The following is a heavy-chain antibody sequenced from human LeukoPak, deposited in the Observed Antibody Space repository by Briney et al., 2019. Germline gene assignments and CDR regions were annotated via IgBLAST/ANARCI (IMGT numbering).Heavy chain of an antibody. CDR3: ARWVGATTRYFDY. J-gene: IGHJ4*02. D-gene: IGHD1-26*01. CDR1: GYSISSGYY. Sequence: PSETLSLTCAVSGYSISSGYYWGWIRQPPGKGLEWIGSIYHSGSTYYNPSLKSRVTISVDTSKNQFSLKLSSVTAADTAVYYCARWVGATTRYFDYRGQGTLVTVSS. V-gene: IGHV4-38-2*01. CDR2: IYHSGST.